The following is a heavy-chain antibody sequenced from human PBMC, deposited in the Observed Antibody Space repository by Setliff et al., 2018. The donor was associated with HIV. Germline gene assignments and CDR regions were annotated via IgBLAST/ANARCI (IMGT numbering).Heavy chain of an antibody. D-gene: IGHD3-3*01. Sequence: SETLSLTCAVSGYSISSGYYWGWIRQPPGKGLEWLGTIYFTGSAYYNPSLKSRVTISVDTSKNQFSLKLSSVIAADTAVYYCARIFGDQGYYYGMDVWGQGTTVTVSS. J-gene: IGHJ6*02. V-gene: IGHV4-38-2*01. CDR1: GYSISSGYY. CDR3: ARIFGDQGYYYGMDV. CDR2: IYFTGSA.